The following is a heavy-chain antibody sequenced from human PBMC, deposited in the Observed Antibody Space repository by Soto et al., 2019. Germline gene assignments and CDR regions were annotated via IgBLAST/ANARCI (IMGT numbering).Heavy chain of an antibody. V-gene: IGHV4-34*01. Sequence: QVQLQQWGAGLLKPSETLSLTCAVYGGSFSGYYWSWIRQPPGKGLEWIGEINHRGSTNYNPSLKSRVTISVDTSKNQFSLKLSSVTAADTAVYYCARGWGDIVVVVAATGAFDIWGQGTMVTVSS. CDR2: INHRGST. J-gene: IGHJ3*02. CDR1: GGSFSGYY. CDR3: ARGWGDIVVVVAATGAFDI. D-gene: IGHD2-15*01.